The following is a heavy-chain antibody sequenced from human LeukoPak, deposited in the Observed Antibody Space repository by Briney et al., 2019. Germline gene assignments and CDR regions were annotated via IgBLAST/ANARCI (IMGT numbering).Heavy chain of an antibody. CDR3: AKDKVGDGDSAYYFDY. CDR2: ISGSGGST. CDR1: GFTFSSYA. D-gene: IGHD4-17*01. J-gene: IGHJ4*02. Sequence: GGSLRLSCAASGFTFSSYAMSWVRQAPGKGLEWVSAISGSGGSTYYADSVKGRFTISRDNSKNTLYLQMNSLRAEDTAVYYCAKDKVGDGDSAYYFDYWGQGTLVTVSS. V-gene: IGHV3-23*01.